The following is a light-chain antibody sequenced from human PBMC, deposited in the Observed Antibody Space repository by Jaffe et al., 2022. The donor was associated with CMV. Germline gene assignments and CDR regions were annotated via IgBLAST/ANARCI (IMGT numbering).Light chain of an antibody. CDR1: QDISTL. CDR2: AS. CDR3: QQAYNFPIT. V-gene: IGKV1D-12*01. J-gene: IGKJ5*01. Sequence: DIQMTQSPSSVSASVGDRVTITCRASQDISTLLAWYQQKPGRAPKLLIYASSLQSGVPSRFSGSASGTNFTLTISSLQPEDFAPYFCQQAYNFPITFGQGTRLEIK.